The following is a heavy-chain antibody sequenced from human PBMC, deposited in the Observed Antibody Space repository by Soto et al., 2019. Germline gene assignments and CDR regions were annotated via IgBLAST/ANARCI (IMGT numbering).Heavy chain of an antibody. CDR2: IFVTSTPI. Sequence: EVQLVESGGGLVQPGGSLRLSCVASGFSFSSYSMVWVRQAPGKGLEWISYIFVTSTPIYYPDSVKGRFTVSRDNTQNSLFLLMNSLRAEDTAIYYCARDADWAFGYWGQGTLVTVPS. J-gene: IGHJ4*02. CDR3: ARDADWAFGY. V-gene: IGHV3-48*04. CDR1: GFSFSSYS. D-gene: IGHD3-9*01.